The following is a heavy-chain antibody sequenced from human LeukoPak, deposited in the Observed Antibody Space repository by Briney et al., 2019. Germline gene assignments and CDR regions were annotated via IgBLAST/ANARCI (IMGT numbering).Heavy chain of an antibody. V-gene: IGHV1-69*13. CDR3: ARAPSSSSSYWYFDL. D-gene: IGHD6-6*01. Sequence: VASVKVSCKASGGTFSSYAISWVRQAPGQGLEWMGGIIPIFGTANYAQKFQGRVTITADESTSTAYMELSSLRSEDTAVYYCARAPSSSSSYWYFDLWGRGTLVTVSS. CDR1: GGTFSSYA. J-gene: IGHJ2*01. CDR2: IIPIFGTA.